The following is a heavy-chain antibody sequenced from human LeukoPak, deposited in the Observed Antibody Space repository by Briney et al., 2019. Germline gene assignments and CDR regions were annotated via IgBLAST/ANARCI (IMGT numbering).Heavy chain of an antibody. J-gene: IGHJ4*02. V-gene: IGHV3-23*01. CDR2: ISGSGGST. Sequence: GGSLRLSCAASGFTFSSYAMSWVRQAPGKGLEWVSGISGSGGSTYYADSVKGRFTIPRDNSKNTLYLQMNSLTDEDTAVYYCAKGSLSGVTCYFDYWGQGTLVTVSS. CDR3: AKGSLSGVTCYFDY. CDR1: GFTFSSYA. D-gene: IGHD2-15*01.